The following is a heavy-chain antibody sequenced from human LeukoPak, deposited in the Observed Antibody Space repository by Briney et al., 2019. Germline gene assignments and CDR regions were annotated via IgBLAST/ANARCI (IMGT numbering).Heavy chain of an antibody. D-gene: IGHD2-2*01. CDR2: IIPIFGTA. Sequence: GASVKVSCKASGGTFNSYAISWVGQAPGQGLEWMGGIIPIFGTANYAQKFQGRVTITTDESTSTAYMELSSLRSEDTAVYYCARLGRCSSTSCPDYWGQGTLVTVSS. CDR1: GGTFNSYA. V-gene: IGHV1-69*05. J-gene: IGHJ4*02. CDR3: ARLGRCSSTSCPDY.